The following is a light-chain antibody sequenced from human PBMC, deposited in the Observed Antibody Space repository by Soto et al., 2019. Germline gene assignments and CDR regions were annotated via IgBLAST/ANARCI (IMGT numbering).Light chain of an antibody. CDR1: EVISTS. V-gene: IGKV1-9*01. J-gene: IGKJ5*01. CDR2: AAS. Sequence: IQLTQSPSFLSPSIGESVTSTCRASEVISTSLAWYQVKPGKAPKLLIYAASTLESGVPSRFSATVSGTEFSLTITSLQPEDFATYYCQQLFDSPITFGQGTRLEIK. CDR3: QQLFDSPIT.